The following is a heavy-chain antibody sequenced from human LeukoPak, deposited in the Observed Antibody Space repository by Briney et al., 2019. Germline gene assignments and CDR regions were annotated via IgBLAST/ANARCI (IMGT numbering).Heavy chain of an antibody. V-gene: IGHV5-51*01. CDR2: IYPGDSET. Sequence: PGESLKISCKVSGYNFTNYCIAWVRQMPGKGLEWMGHIYPGDSETRYSPSFQGQVTISVDKSITTAYLQWSGLKASDTAMYYCASATGIALRPPHWGQGTLVTVSS. D-gene: IGHD6-6*01. J-gene: IGHJ4*02. CDR3: ASATGIALRPPH. CDR1: GYNFTNYC.